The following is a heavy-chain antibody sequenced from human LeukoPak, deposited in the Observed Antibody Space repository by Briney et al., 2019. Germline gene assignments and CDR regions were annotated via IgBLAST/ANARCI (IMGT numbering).Heavy chain of an antibody. CDR1: GFTFSSYA. Sequence: PGGSLRLSCAASGFTFSSYAMSWVRQAPGKGLEWVSAISGSGGSTYYADSVKGRFTISRDNSKNTLYLQMNSLRAEDTAVYYCAKGNGWSWPNYYYGMDVWGQGTTVTVSS. CDR2: ISGSGGST. V-gene: IGHV3-23*01. D-gene: IGHD6-19*01. CDR3: AKGNGWSWPNYYYGMDV. J-gene: IGHJ6*02.